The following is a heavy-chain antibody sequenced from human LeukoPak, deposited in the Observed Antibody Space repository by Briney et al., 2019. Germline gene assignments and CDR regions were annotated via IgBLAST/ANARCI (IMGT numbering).Heavy chain of an antibody. D-gene: IGHD6-13*01. J-gene: IGHJ3*02. Sequence: PSETLSLTCTVSGGSISSGSYYWSWIRQPAGKGLEWIGRIYTSGSTNYNPSLKSRVTISVDTSKNQFSLKLSSVTAADTAVYYCARGSSIETRFIAAAGTGTAFDIWGQGTMVTVSS. CDR3: ARGSSIETRFIAAAGTGTAFDI. CDR2: IYTSGST. V-gene: IGHV4-61*02. CDR1: GGSISSGSYY.